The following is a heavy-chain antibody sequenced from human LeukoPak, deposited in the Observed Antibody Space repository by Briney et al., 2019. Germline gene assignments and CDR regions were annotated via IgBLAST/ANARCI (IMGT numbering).Heavy chain of an antibody. V-gene: IGHV1-18*01. D-gene: IGHD3-3*01. CDR2: ISAYNGNT. J-gene: IGHJ6*04. Sequence: GASVKVSCKASGYTLTSYGISWVRQAPGQGLEWMGWISAYNGNTNYAQKLQGRVTMTTDTSTSTAYMELRSLRSDDTAVYYCARDRLRFLEWFYLNVWGKGTTVTVSS. CDR3: ARDRLRFLEWFYLNV. CDR1: GYTLTSYG.